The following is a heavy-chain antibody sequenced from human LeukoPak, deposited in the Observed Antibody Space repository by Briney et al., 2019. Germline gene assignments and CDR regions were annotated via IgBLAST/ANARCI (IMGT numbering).Heavy chain of an antibody. CDR2: IYYSGST. J-gene: IGHJ6*02. D-gene: IGHD3-16*01. CDR3: ALGNYYYYGMDV. CDR1: GGSISSSSYY. V-gene: IGHV4-39*01. Sequence: SQTLSLTCTVSGGSISSSSYYWGWIRQPPGKGLGWIGSIYYSGSTYYNPSLKSRVTISVDTSKNQFCLKLSSVTAADTAVYYCALGNYYYYGMDVWGQGTTVTVSS.